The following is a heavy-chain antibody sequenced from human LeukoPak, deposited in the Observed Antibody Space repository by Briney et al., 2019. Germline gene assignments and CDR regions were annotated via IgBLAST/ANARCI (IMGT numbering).Heavy chain of an antibody. J-gene: IGHJ4*02. CDR2: INSDGSST. Sequence: GGSLRLSCAASGFTFSSYAMTWVRQAPGKGLVWVSRINSDGSSTSYADSVKGRFTISRDNAKNTLYLQMNSLRAEDTAVYYCARDPDFWSGSSWDYWGQGTLVTVSS. CDR1: GFTFSSYA. CDR3: ARDPDFWSGSSWDY. V-gene: IGHV3-74*01. D-gene: IGHD3-3*01.